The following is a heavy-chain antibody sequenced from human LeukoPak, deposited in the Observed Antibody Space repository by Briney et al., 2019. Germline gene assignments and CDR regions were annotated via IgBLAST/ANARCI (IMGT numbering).Heavy chain of an antibody. V-gene: IGHV3-53*01. CDR3: ARDSELAAAAGTNWYY. J-gene: IGHJ4*02. Sequence: PGGSLRLSCAASGFTVSSNYMSWVRQAPGKGLEWVSVIYSGGSTYYADSVKGRFTISRDNSKNTLYLQMNSLRAEGTAVYYCARDSELAAAAGTNWYYWGQGTLVTVSS. CDR2: IYSGGST. CDR1: GFTVSSNY. D-gene: IGHD6-13*01.